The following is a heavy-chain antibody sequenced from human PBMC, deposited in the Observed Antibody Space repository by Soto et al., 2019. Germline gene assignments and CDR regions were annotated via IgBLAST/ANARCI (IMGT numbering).Heavy chain of an antibody. CDR3: ARGASSGRYEDD. J-gene: IGHJ4*02. CDR2: IWYDGSNK. D-gene: IGHD6-19*01. V-gene: IGHV3-33*08. Sequence: SLRLSCAASGFTFISYAMHWVRQAPGNGLEWVAVIWYDGSNKYYADSVKGRFTISRENAKNSLYLQMNSLRAGDTAVYDGARGASSGRYEDDWGQGTRVTVAS. CDR1: GFTFISYA.